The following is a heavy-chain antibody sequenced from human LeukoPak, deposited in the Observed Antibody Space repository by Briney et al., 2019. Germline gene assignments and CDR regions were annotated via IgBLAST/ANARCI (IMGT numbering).Heavy chain of an antibody. V-gene: IGHV4-59*01. CDR2: IYYSGSS. J-gene: IGHJ4*02. D-gene: IGHD6-19*01. CDR1: GGSISSYY. CDR3: ARDSRYSSGWYYFDY. Sequence: SETLSLTCTVSGGSISSYYWSWIRQPPGKGLEWIGYIYYSGSSNYNPSLKSRVTISVDTSKNHFSLRLSSVTAADTAVYYCARDSRYSSGWYYFDYWGQGTLVTVSS.